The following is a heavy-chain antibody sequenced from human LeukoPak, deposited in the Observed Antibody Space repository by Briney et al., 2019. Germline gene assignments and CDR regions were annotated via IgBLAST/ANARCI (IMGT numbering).Heavy chain of an antibody. Sequence: PSETLSLTCTVSGGSISRGGYYWGLIRQPPGKGLEWIGGIYYSGSTYYNPSLKSRVTISVDTSKNQFSLKLSSVTAADAALYYCGRQYSSGWPWFDPWGQGTLVTVSS. V-gene: IGHV4-39*01. D-gene: IGHD6-19*01. CDR2: IYYSGST. CDR1: GGSISRGGYY. J-gene: IGHJ5*02. CDR3: GRQYSSGWPWFDP.